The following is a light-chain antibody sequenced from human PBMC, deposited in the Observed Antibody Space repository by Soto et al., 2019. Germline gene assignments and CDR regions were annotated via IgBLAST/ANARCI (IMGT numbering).Light chain of an antibody. V-gene: IGKV1-5*03. CDR3: QHYNSYSEA. CDR1: QTISSW. CDR2: KAS. J-gene: IGKJ1*01. Sequence: DIQMTQSPSTLSGSVGDRVTITCRASQTISSWSAWYQQKPGKAPKLLIYKASTLKSGVPSRFSGSGGGTDFTLSISSVQPDDFATYYCQHYNSYSEAFGQGTKVDIK.